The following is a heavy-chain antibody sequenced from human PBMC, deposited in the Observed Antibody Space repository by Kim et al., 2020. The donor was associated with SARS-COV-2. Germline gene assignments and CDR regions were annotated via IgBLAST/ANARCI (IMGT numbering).Heavy chain of an antibody. CDR3: ARAPSGTFSPYYFDC. J-gene: IGHJ4*02. Sequence: GESLKISCKASEYTFNNYWIGWVRQMPGKGLQWLGIIYPGDSDTKYNPSVQGQVTISTDWSLTTAYLQWSSLKASDTAIYYCARAPSGTFSPYYFDCWGQGTLVTVSS. CDR2: IYPGDSDT. CDR1: EYTFNNYW. D-gene: IGHD1-26*01. V-gene: IGHV5-51*01.